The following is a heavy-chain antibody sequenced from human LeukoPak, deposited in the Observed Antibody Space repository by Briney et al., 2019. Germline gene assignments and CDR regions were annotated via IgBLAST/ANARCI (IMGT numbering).Heavy chain of an antibody. CDR1: GFTFSSYA. CDR3: ARPGYFAEYFQH. Sequence: GGSLRLSCAASGFTFSSYAMHWVRQAPGKGLEWVAVISYDGSNKYYADSVKGRFTISRDNSKNTLYLQMNSLRAEDTAVYYCARPGYFAEYFQHWGQGTLVTVSS. V-gene: IGHV3-30-3*01. CDR2: ISYDGSNK. J-gene: IGHJ1*01. D-gene: IGHD5-18*01.